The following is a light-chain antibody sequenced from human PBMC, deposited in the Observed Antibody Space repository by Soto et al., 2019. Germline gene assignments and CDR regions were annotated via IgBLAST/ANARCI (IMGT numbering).Light chain of an antibody. CDR2: DAS. J-gene: IGKJ4*01. Sequence: EIVLTQSPATLSLSPGERATLSCGASQTISNNFLAWYQQRPGLAPRLLIYDASNRAAGIPDRFSGSGSGTDFTRTIGRLEPEDFAVYYCQQFDKLITFGGGTKVEI. CDR1: QTISNNF. CDR3: QQFDKLIT. V-gene: IGKV3D-20*01.